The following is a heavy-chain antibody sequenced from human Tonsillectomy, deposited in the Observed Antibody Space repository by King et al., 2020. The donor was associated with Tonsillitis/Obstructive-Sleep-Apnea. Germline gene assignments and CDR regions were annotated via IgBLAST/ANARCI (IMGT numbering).Heavy chain of an antibody. CDR3: AKEEAYYYGSGDWFDP. V-gene: IGHV3-23*04. Sequence: VQLVESGGGLVQPGGSLRLSCAASGITFSSYDMSWVRQAPGKGLEWVSAISDSGGSTYYADSVKGRFNISRDTSKNTLYLQMNSLRAEDTAVYYCAKEEAYYYGSGDWFDPWGQGTLVTVSS. D-gene: IGHD3-10*01. CDR1: GITFSSYD. CDR2: ISDSGGST. J-gene: IGHJ5*02.